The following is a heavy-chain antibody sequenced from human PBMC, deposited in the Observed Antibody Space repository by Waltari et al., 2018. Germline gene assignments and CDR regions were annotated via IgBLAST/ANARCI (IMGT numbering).Heavy chain of an antibody. J-gene: IGHJ4*02. D-gene: IGHD3-16*01. CDR2: IKPDGSEK. V-gene: IGHV3-7*01. CDR3: ASGGGRPFDY. Sequence: EVQLVESGGAMVQPGGSVRLSCAASGFTFSTTWMCWVRQTPGKGLVWVANIKPDGSEKYYVDSVKGRFTISRDNAKNSLYLQMNSLRAEDTAVYFCASGGGRPFDYWGQGTLVTVSS. CDR1: GFTFSTTW.